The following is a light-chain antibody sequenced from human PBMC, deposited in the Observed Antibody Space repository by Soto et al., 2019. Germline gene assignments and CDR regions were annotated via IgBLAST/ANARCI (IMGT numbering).Light chain of an antibody. Sequence: QSVLTQPPSASGSPGQSLTISCTGTSSDVGFYNFVSWYQQRPGKAPKLVIYEVTKRPSGVPDRFSGSKSGSTASLTVSGLQADDEADYYCASYAGTRLFVFGSGTKGTV. CDR3: ASYAGTRLFV. CDR2: EVT. CDR1: SSDVGFYNF. V-gene: IGLV2-8*01. J-gene: IGLJ1*01.